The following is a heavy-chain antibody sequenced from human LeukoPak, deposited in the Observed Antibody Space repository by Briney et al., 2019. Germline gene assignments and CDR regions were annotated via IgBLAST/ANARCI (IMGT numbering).Heavy chain of an antibody. D-gene: IGHD2-2*01. CDR1: GYTFTSYV. CDR2: INPNSGGT. Sequence: ASVKVSCKASGYTFTSYVINWVRQATGQGLEWMGRINPNSGGTNYAQKFQGRVIMTRDTSISTAYMELSRLRSDDTAVYYCARDCSSTSCYDYWGQGTLVTVSS. CDR3: ARDCSSTSCYDY. V-gene: IGHV1-2*06. J-gene: IGHJ4*02.